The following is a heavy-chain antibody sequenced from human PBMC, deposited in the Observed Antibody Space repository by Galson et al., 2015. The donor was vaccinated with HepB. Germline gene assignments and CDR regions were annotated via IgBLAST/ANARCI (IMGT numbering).Heavy chain of an antibody. D-gene: IGHD3-10*01. CDR2: IYYSGST. Sequence: GKGLEWIGYIYYSGSTNYNPSLKSRVTISVDTSKNQFSLKLSSVTAADTAVYYCARVSLERFGDLLSYYFDYWGQGTLVTVSS. CDR3: ARVSLERFGDLLSYYFDY. J-gene: IGHJ4*02. V-gene: IGHV4-59*01.